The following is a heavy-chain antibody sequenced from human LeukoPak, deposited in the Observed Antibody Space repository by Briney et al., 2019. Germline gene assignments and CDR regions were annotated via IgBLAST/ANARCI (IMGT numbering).Heavy chain of an antibody. Sequence: PSETLSLTCTVSGGSVSSGSYYWSWIRQPPGKGLERIGYIYYSGSTNYNPSLKSRVTISVDTSKNQFSLKLSSVTAADTAVYYCARGTHGDYEFDYWGQGTLVTVSS. CDR3: ARGTHGDYEFDY. CDR2: IYYSGST. CDR1: GGSVSSGSYY. D-gene: IGHD4-17*01. J-gene: IGHJ4*02. V-gene: IGHV4-61*01.